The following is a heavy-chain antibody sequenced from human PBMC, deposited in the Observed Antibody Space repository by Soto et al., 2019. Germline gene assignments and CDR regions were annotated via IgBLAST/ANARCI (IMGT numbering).Heavy chain of an antibody. CDR3: ARGYCISTSCYAPFDY. Sequence: QVQLQESGPGLVKPSQTLSLTCTVSGGSISSGGYYWSWIRQHPGKGLEWIGYIYYSGSTYYNPSLKSRVTRSVDTSKNQFSLKLSSVTAADTAVYYCARGYCISTSCYAPFDYWGQGTLVTVSS. CDR2: IYYSGST. D-gene: IGHD2-2*01. CDR1: GGSISSGGYY. J-gene: IGHJ4*02. V-gene: IGHV4-31*03.